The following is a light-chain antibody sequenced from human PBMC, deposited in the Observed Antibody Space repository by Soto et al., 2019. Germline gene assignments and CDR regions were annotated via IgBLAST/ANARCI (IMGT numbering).Light chain of an antibody. CDR2: AAS. CDR1: QGIGRS. CDR3: QQYSTYPRT. J-gene: IGKJ1*01. V-gene: IGKV1-16*01. Sequence: DIQMTQSPSSLSVSVGDRVTITCRASQGIGRSLGWFQQKPGKDPKSLIYAASTLQVGVPSRFSTSGSGTDFNLTISSLQPEDFATYYCQQYSTYPRTFGQGTTVEIK.